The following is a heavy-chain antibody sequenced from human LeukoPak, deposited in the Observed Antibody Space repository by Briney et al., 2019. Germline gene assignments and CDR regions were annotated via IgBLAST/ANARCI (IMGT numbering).Heavy chain of an antibody. J-gene: IGHJ3*02. D-gene: IGHD6-13*01. CDR3: ARLYSSSWYDAFDI. V-gene: IGHV4-59*01. CDR2: IYYSGST. Sequence: SETLSLTCTVSGGSISSYYWSWIRQPPGKGLKWIGYIYYSGSTNYNPSLKSRVTISVDTSKNQFSLKLSSVTAADTAVYYCARLYSSSWYDAFDIWGQGTMVTVSS. CDR1: GGSISSYY.